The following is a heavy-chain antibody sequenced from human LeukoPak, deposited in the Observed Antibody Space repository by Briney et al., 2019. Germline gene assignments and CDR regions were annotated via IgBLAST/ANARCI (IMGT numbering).Heavy chain of an antibody. V-gene: IGHV3-48*04. Sequence: PGGSLRLSCAASGFTFSSYSMNWVRQAPGKGLEWVSYISSSSSTIYYADSVKGRFTISRDNAKNSLYLQMNSLRAEDTAVYYCARGRISAHGASYWFDPRGQGTLVTVSS. J-gene: IGHJ5*02. CDR1: GFTFSSYS. CDR2: ISSSSSTI. D-gene: IGHD3-16*01. CDR3: ARGRISAHGASYWFDP.